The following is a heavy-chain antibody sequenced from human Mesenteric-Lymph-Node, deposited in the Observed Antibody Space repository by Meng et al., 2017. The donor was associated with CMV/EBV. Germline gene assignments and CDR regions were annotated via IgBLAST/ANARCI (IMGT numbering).Heavy chain of an antibody. J-gene: IGHJ4*02. CDR2: IYSGGSST. Sequence: GGSLRLSCAASGFTFSSYAMSWVRQAPGKGLEWVSVIYSGGSSTYYGDSVKGRFTVSRDNSKNALYLQMNSLRAEDTAVYFCAKTGDGFPFDYWGQGTLVTVSS. D-gene: IGHD2-21*02. CDR3: AKTGDGFPFDY. V-gene: IGHV3-23*03. CDR1: GFTFSSYA.